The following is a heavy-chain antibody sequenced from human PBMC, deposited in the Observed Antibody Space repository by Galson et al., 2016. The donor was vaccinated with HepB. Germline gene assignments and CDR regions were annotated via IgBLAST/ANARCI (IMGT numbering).Heavy chain of an antibody. J-gene: IGHJ4*02. CDR3: AKRHEYCPPVGCSVDY. CDR2: DSMDGRRK. Sequence: SLRLSCAASGFTFNRRGMHWVRQAPGKGLEWVAADSMDGRRKFYADAVKGRFTISRDSANNMLFLQMTSLRADDTAVYYCAKRHEYCPPVGCSVDYWGQGTLVSVSS. D-gene: IGHD3-10*02. V-gene: IGHV3-30*18. CDR1: GFTFNRRG.